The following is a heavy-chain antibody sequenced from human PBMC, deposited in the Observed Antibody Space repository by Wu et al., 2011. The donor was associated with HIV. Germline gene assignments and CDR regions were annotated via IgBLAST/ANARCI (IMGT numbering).Heavy chain of an antibody. CDR1: GGSFITVG. Sequence: QVQLVQVVGRGGRGSLGSSVKLSCKASGGSFITVGISWVRQAPGQGLEWMGGIIPMDSTANYTQKFRGRVTITADKSTNTAHMELTSLRLEDTAVYYCARGPFSSSSRGSYKKVDYYYMDVWGEGTAVIVSS. CDR2: IIPMDSTA. D-gene: IGHD6-6*01. V-gene: IGHV1-69*14. J-gene: IGHJ6*03. CDR3: ARGPFSSSSRGSYKKVDYYYMDV.